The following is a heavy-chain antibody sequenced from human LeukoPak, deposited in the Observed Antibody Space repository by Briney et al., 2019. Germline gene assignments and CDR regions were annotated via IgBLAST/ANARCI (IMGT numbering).Heavy chain of an antibody. CDR3: AGLVGRYSSGLYYYYFDY. J-gene: IGHJ4*02. Sequence: SETLSLTCTVSGDSINSLDLWSWVRQPPGKGLEWIGEMYLSGTTHSNPSVKSRVTISIDKSKSQFFLNLSSVTAADTAVYYCAGLVGRYSSGLYYYYFDYWGQGTLVTVSS. D-gene: IGHD3-22*01. V-gene: IGHV4-4*02. CDR1: GDSINSLDL. CDR2: MYLSGTT.